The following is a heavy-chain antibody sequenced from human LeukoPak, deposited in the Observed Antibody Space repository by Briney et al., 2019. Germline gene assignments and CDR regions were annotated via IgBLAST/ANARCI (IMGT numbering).Heavy chain of an antibody. Sequence: SGGSLRLSCAASGFTFSSYWMHWVRQAPGKGLVWVSRINSDGCSTSCADSVKGRFTISRDNAKNTLYLQMNSLRAEDTAVYYCARVMAIAAAGNWGQGTLVTVSS. CDR3: ARVMAIAAAGN. D-gene: IGHD6-13*01. V-gene: IGHV3-74*01. CDR2: INSDGCST. J-gene: IGHJ4*02. CDR1: GFTFSSYW.